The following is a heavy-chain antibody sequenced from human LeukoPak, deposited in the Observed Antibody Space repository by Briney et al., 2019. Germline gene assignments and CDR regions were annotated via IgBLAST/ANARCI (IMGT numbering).Heavy chain of an antibody. CDR3: VRGLYNSKY. Sequence: GGPLRLSCAASGFTFSSYWMSWVRQAPGKGLECVANIKEDESEKYYVDSVKGRFTISRDNAKNSLYLQMNSLRAEDTAVYYCVRGLYNSKYWGQGTLVTVSS. V-gene: IGHV3-7*01. CDR2: IKEDESEK. CDR1: GFTFSSYW. J-gene: IGHJ4*02. D-gene: IGHD1-20*01.